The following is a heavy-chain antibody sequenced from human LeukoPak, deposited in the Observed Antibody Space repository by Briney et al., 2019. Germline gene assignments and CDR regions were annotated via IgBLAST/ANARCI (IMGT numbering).Heavy chain of an antibody. CDR1: GGTFSSYA. Sequence: GASVKVSCKASGGTFSSYAISRVRQAPGQGLEWMGRIIPILGIANYAQKFQGRVTITADKSTSTAYMELSSLRSEDTAVYYCATRLRYYYDSSGSSDYWGQGTLVTVSS. D-gene: IGHD3-22*01. CDR3: ATRLRYYYDSSGSSDY. J-gene: IGHJ4*02. CDR2: IIPILGIA. V-gene: IGHV1-69*04.